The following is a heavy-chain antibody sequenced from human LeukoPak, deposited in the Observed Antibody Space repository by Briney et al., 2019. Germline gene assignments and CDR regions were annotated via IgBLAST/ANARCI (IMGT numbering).Heavy chain of an antibody. J-gene: IGHJ3*01. D-gene: IGHD3/OR15-3a*01. CDR2: TFYTGRT. V-gene: IGHV4-39*01. CDR3: ARRRHNFDFYDV. Sequence: SETLSLTCTVSGDSIISNIYWWDWLRLPPGKGLEWIGATFYTGRTFYSPFLKSRVSISVDTSKNQFSLDLSSATAADTAVYYCARRRHNFDFYDVWGQGTRVTVSS. CDR1: GDSIISNIYW.